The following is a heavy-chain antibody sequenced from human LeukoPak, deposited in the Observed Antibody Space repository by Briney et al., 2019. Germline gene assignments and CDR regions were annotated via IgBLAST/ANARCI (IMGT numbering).Heavy chain of an antibody. CDR1: GYTFTGYY. J-gene: IGHJ4*02. Sequence: GASVKVSCKASGYTFTGYYMHWVRQAPGQGLEWMGWINPNSGGTNYAQKFQGRVTMTRDTSISTAYMELSRLRSDDTAVYYCARTYYYGSGSYSYWGQGTLVTVSS. D-gene: IGHD3-10*01. V-gene: IGHV1-2*02. CDR3: ARTYYYGSGSYSY. CDR2: INPNSGGT.